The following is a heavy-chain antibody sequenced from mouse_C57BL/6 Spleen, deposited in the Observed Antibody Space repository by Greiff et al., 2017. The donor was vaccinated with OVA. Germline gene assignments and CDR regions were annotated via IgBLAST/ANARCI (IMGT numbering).Heavy chain of an antibody. CDR1: GYAFSSSW. CDR3: ARRGLLYYAMDY. D-gene: IGHD3-3*01. V-gene: IGHV1-82*01. J-gene: IGHJ4*01. CDR2: IYPGDGDN. Sequence: QLQQSGPELVKPGASVKISCKASGYAFSSSWMNWVKQRPGKGLEWIGRIYPGDGDNNYNGKFKGKATLTADQSASTAYMKLSSLTSEDAAVYFCARRGLLYYAMDYWGQGTSVTVSS.